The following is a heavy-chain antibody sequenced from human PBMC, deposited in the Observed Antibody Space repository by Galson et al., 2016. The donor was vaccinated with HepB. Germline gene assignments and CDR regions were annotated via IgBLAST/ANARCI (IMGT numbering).Heavy chain of an antibody. J-gene: IGHJ6*02. V-gene: IGHV3-11*04. CDR2: ISAGGGTI. Sequence: SLRLSCAASGFRFSDYNMNWVRQAPGRGLEWVAYISAGGGTISYADYVTGRVTISRDNASNSLSLQMNSLRAEDTAFYYCARPYTYYFGSGSYFDVLHHGMDVWGQGTTVTVSS. CDR3: ARPYTYYFGSGSYFDVLHHGMDV. CDR1: GFRFSDYN. D-gene: IGHD3-10*01.